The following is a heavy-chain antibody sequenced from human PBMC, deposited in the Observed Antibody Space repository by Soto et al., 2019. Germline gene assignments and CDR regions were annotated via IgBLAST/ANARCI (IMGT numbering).Heavy chain of an antibody. CDR2: IYHGDSDT. CDR1: GYSFSSYW. J-gene: IGHJ3*01. V-gene: IGHV5-51*01. CDR3: ARHKYSSGWFDAVYG. Sequence: GDSLKISCKGSGYSFSSYWIEWLCQMPGKGLEWMGIIYHGDSDTRYSPSFQCQVTISADKSISTAYLQWSSLKASETAMYYCARHKYSSGWFDAVYGWGKGTRVTV. D-gene: IGHD6-19*01.